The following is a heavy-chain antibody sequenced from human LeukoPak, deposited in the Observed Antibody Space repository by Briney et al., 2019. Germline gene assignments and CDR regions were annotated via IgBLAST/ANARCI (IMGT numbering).Heavy chain of an antibody. CDR2: INPTSGGT. CDR1: GDTFTGYY. J-gene: IGHJ5*02. D-gene: IGHD3-10*01. CDR3: AREDYGSGSYYNEENWFDT. V-gene: IGHV1-2*02. Sequence: ASVKVSCKASGDTFTGYYMIWVRRAPGQGLEWLGWINPTSGGTNYAQTFQRRVTMTRSTSISTTYMELSRLRSDDTTACSSAREDYGSGSYYNEENWFDTWGQGTLVTVSS.